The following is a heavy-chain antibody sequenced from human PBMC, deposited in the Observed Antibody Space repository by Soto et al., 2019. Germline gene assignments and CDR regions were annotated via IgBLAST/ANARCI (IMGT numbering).Heavy chain of an antibody. J-gene: IGHJ5*02. CDR3: ARALDFWSGYYYWFDP. Sequence: GVSVKVCCKASGYTFTSYDLNWVRQATGKGLEWMGWMNPNSGNTGYAQKFQGRVTMTRNTSISTAYMELSSLRSEDTAVYYCARALDFWSGYYYWFDPWGQGTLVTVSS. CDR1: GYTFTSYD. V-gene: IGHV1-8*01. D-gene: IGHD3-3*01. CDR2: MNPNSGNT.